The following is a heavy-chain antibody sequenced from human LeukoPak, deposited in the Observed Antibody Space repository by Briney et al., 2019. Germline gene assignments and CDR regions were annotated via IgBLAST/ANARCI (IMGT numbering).Heavy chain of an antibody. CDR2: INPNSGGT. V-gene: IGHV1-2*06. CDR1: GYTFTGYY. Sequence: GASVKVSCKASGYTFTGYYMHWVRQAPGQGLEWMGRINPNSGGTNYAQKFQGRVTMTRDTSISTAYMELSRLRSDDTAVYYCARDHYDFWGGYYTGLAYWGQGTLVTVSS. J-gene: IGHJ4*02. CDR3: ARDHYDFWGGYYTGLAY. D-gene: IGHD3-3*01.